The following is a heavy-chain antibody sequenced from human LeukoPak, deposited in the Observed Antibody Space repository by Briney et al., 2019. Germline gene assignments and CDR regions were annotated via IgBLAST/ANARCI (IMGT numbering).Heavy chain of an antibody. CDR3: ARREIYYDSSGYYGYYFDY. Sequence: ASVKVSCKASGYTFTGYYMHWVRRAPGQGLEWMGWINPNSGGTNYAQKFQGRVTMTRDTSISTAYMELSRLRSDDTAVYYCARREIYYDSSGYYGYYFDYWGQGTLVTVSS. CDR1: GYTFTGYY. D-gene: IGHD3-22*01. CDR2: INPNSGGT. J-gene: IGHJ4*02. V-gene: IGHV1-2*02.